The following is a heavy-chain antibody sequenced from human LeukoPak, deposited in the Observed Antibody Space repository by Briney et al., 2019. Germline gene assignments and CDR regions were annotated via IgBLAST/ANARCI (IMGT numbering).Heavy chain of an antibody. V-gene: IGHV4-34*01. J-gene: IGHJ6*03. CDR1: GGSFSGYY. Sequence: PSETLSLTCAVYGGSFSGYYWSWIRQPPGKGLEWIGEINHSGSTNYNPSLKSRVTISVDTSKNQFSLKLSSVTAADTAVYYCARSVRSGSFNYYYYYMDVWGKGTTVTVSS. D-gene: IGHD1-26*01. CDR3: ARSVRSGSFNYYYYYMDV. CDR2: INHSGST.